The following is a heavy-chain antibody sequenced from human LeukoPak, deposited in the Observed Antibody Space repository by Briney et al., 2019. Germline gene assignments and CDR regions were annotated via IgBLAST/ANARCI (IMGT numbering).Heavy chain of an antibody. Sequence: PSETLSLTCAVYGGSFSGYYWSWIRQPPGKGLEWIGEINHSGSTNYNPSLKSRVTISVDTSKNQFSLKLSSVTAADTAVYYCARLGLGDYDILTAVSYFDYWGQGTLVTVSS. CDR3: ARLGLGDYDILTAVSYFDY. CDR2: INHSGST. CDR1: GGSFSGYY. V-gene: IGHV4-34*01. J-gene: IGHJ4*02. D-gene: IGHD3-9*01.